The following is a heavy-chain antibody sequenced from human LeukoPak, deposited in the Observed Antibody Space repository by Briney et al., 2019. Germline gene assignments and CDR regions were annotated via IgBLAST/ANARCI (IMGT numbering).Heavy chain of an antibody. CDR1: GGSISSYY. Sequence: SETLSLTCTVSGGSISSYYWNWIRQPPGKGLEWIGYIYYSGSTNYNPSLKSRVTISVDTSKNQFSLKLSSVTAADTAVYYCARDGIAAAGSGGFDYWGQGTLVTVSS. CDR3: ARDGIAAAGSGGFDY. CDR2: IYYSGST. D-gene: IGHD6-13*01. J-gene: IGHJ4*02. V-gene: IGHV4-59*12.